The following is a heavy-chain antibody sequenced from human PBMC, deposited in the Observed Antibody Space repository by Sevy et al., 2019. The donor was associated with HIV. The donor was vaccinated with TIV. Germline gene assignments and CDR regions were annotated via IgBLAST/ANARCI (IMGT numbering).Heavy chain of an antibody. CDR3: AREKDSSGYHY. D-gene: IGHD3-22*01. CDR1: GGSISSTSHY. Sequence: SETLSLACTVSGGSISSTSHYWGWIRQRPGKGLEWIGSIYYSGRAYYNPTLKSRVTISVDTSQNQFSLRLSSVTAADTAVYYCAREKDSSGYHYWVQGTLVTVSS. CDR2: IYYSGRA. J-gene: IGHJ4*02. V-gene: IGHV4-39*02.